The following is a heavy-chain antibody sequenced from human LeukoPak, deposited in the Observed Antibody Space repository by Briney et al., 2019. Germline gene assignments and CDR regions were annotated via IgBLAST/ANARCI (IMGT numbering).Heavy chain of an antibody. D-gene: IGHD5-18*01. CDR1: GGTFSSYA. CDR2: IIPIFGTA. CDR3: ARANVDTAMAYYFDY. J-gene: IGHJ4*02. V-gene: IGHV1-69*01. Sequence: SVKVSCKASGGTFSSYAISRVRQAPGQGLEWMGGIIPIFGTANYAQKFQGRVTITADESTSTAYMELSSLRSEDTAVYYCARANVDTAMAYYFDYWGQGTLVTVSS.